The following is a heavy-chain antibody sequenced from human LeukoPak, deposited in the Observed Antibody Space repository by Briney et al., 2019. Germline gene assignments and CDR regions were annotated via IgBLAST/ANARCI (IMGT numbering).Heavy chain of an antibody. V-gene: IGHV3-30*04. Sequence: GGSLRLSCAASGFTFSSYAMHWAREAPGKGLEWVAVISYDGSNKYYAVSVKDRITIPRDNSKNTLYLQMNSLRAEDTAVYYCAREGYFDWLPNDYWGQGTLVTVSS. D-gene: IGHD3-9*01. J-gene: IGHJ4*02. CDR1: GFTFSSYA. CDR3: AREGYFDWLPNDY. CDR2: ISYDGSNK.